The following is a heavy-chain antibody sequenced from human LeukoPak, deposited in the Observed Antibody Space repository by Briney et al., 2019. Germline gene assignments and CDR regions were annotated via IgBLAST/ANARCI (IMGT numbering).Heavy chain of an antibody. J-gene: IGHJ4*02. CDR3: AREYYYDSSGYYGY. Sequence: GASVKVSCKASGYTFTGYYMHWVRQAPGQGLEWIGWINPNSGGTNYAQKFQGRVTMTRDTSISTAYMELSRLRSDDTAVYYCAREYYYDSSGYYGYWGQGTLVTVSS. D-gene: IGHD3-22*01. CDR2: INPNSGGT. V-gene: IGHV1-2*02. CDR1: GYTFTGYY.